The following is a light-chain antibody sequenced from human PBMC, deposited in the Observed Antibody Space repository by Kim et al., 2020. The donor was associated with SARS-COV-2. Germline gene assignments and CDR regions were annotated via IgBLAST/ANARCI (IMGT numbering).Light chain of an antibody. CDR1: QSARSRY. Sequence: SPGEKATLSCRASQSARSRYLAWYQQKPGQAPRLLIYGASNRATGIPDRFSGSGFGTDFILTVSRLEPEDFALYYFQQLGGSPPYTFGQGTKLEI. CDR3: QQLGGSPPYT. J-gene: IGKJ2*01. CDR2: GAS. V-gene: IGKV3-20*01.